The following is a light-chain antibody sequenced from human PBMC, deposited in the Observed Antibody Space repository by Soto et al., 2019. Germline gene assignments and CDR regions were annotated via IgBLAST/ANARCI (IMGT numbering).Light chain of an antibody. CDR1: QSVGSN. V-gene: IGKV3-15*01. Sequence: ERVMTQSPATLSVSPGERATLSCRASQSVGSNLAWYQQKPGQAPRLLIFGASSRATGVPARFSGSGSGTEFTPTINSLQSEDFAVYFCQQNDNLPLTFGPGTKVDSK. J-gene: IGKJ3*01. CDR3: QQNDNLPLT. CDR2: GAS.